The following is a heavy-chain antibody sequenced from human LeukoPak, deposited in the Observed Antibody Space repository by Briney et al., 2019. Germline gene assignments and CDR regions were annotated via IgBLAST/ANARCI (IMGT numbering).Heavy chain of an antibody. CDR3: ARGGIQLWSPFDY. CDR1: GGSISSGGYS. Sequence: SETLSLTCAVSGGSISSGGYSWSWIRQPPGKGLEWIGYIYHSGSTYYNPSLKSRVTISVDRSKNQFSLKLSSVTAADTAVYYCARGGIQLWSPFDYWGQGTLVTVSS. CDR2: IYHSGST. D-gene: IGHD5-18*01. J-gene: IGHJ4*02. V-gene: IGHV4-30-2*01.